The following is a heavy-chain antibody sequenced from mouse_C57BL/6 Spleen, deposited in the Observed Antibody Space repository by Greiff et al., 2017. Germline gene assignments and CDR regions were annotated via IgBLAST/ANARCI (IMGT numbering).Heavy chain of an antibody. Sequence: QVQLQQPGAELVKPGASVQMSCKASGYTFTSYWITWVKQRPGQGLEWIGDIYPGSGSTNYNEKFKSKATLTVDTSSSTAYMQLSSLTSEDSAVYYCAREYGYDGGFAYWGQGTLVTVSA. CDR1: GYTFTSYW. CDR2: IYPGSGST. V-gene: IGHV1-55*01. D-gene: IGHD2-2*01. CDR3: AREYGYDGGFAY. J-gene: IGHJ3*01.